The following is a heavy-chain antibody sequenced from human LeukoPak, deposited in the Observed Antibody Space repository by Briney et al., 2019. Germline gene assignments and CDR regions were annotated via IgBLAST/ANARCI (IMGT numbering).Heavy chain of an antibody. Sequence: LPGGSLRLSCAASGFTFSSYEMNWVRQAPGKGLEWVSYISSSGSTIYYADSVKGRFTISRDNAKNSLYLQMSSLRAEDTAVYYCAELGITMIGGVWGKGTTVTISS. D-gene: IGHD3-10*02. CDR3: AELGITMIGGV. J-gene: IGHJ6*04. V-gene: IGHV3-48*03. CDR1: GFTFSSYE. CDR2: ISSSGSTI.